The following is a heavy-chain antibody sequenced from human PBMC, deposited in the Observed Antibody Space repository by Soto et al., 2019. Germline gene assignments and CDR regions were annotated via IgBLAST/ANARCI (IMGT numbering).Heavy chain of an antibody. D-gene: IGHD6-6*01. CDR3: AKHHQYSSSGGWFDP. V-gene: IGHV3-30*18. CDR2: ISYDGSNK. CDR1: GFTVSSYG. Sequence: XRSMRLTFAAFGFTVSSYGKRWVRQAPGKGLEWVAVISYDGSNKYYADSVKGRFTISRDNSKNTLYLQMNSLRAEDTAVYYCAKHHQYSSSGGWFDPWGQGTLVTVSS. J-gene: IGHJ5*02.